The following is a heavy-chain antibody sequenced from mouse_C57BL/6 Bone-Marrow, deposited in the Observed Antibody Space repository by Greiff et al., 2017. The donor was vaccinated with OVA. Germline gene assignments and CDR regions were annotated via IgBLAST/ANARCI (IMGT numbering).Heavy chain of an antibody. CDR1: GYTFTDYE. D-gene: IGHD1-1*01. Sequence: VQLQQSGAELVRPGASVTLSCKASGYTFTDYEMHWVKQTPVHGLEWIGAIDPETGGTAYNQKFKGKAILTADKSSSTAYMELRSLTSEDSAVYYCDIYYYGSSYFHPYFDYWGQGTTLTVSS. J-gene: IGHJ2*01. CDR3: DIYYYGSSYFHPYFDY. V-gene: IGHV1-15*01. CDR2: IDPETGGT.